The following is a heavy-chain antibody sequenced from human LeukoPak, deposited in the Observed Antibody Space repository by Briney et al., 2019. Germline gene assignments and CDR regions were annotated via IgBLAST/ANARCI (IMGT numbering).Heavy chain of an antibody. CDR3: AKDLYGDAEYFQH. D-gene: IGHD4-17*01. V-gene: IGHV3-30*02. CDR1: GFTFSSYG. CDR2: IRYDGSNK. Sequence: GGSLRLSCAASGFTFSSYGMHWVRQAPGKGLEWVAFIRYDGSNKYYADSVKGRFTISRDNSKNTLYLQMNSLRAEDTAVYYCAKDLYGDAEYFQHWCQGTLVTVSS. J-gene: IGHJ1*01.